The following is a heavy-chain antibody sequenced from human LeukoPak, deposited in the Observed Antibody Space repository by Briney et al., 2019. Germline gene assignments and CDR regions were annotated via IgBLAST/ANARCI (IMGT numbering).Heavy chain of an antibody. D-gene: IGHD1-26*01. CDR3: AREGRIVGASVGFFDY. CDR2: ISAYNGNT. V-gene: IGHV1-18*01. Sequence: ASVKVSCKASGGTFSSYAISRVRQAPGQGLEWMGWISAYNGNTNYAQKLQGRVTMTTDTSTSTAYMELRSLRSDDTAVYYCAREGRIVGASVGFFDYWGQGTLVTVSS. CDR1: GGTFSSYA. J-gene: IGHJ4*02.